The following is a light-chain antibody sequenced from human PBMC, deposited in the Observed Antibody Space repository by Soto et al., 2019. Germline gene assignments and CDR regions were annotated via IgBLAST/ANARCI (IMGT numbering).Light chain of an antibody. CDR1: TSNIGSNF. CDR2: RND. Sequence: QSVLPQPPSASGTPGQRVTISCSGDTSNIGSNFVYWYQQLPGTAPKLLIYRNDQRPSGVPDRSSGSRPGTSASLAIDGLRSEDEAEYYCAAWDDSLSGVVFGGGTQLTVL. J-gene: IGLJ2*01. CDR3: AAWDDSLSGVV. V-gene: IGLV1-47*01.